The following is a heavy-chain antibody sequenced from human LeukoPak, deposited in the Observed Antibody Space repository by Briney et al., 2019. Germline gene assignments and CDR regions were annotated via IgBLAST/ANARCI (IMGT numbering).Heavy chain of an antibody. CDR3: PSITRSYFDY. CDR2: IYSGGST. CDR1: GITVNSNY. J-gene: IGHJ4*02. D-gene: IGHD3-16*01. V-gene: IGHV3-53*01. Sequence: GGSLRLSRAASGITVNSNYTSWVRQAPGKGLEWVSVIYSGGSTSYADSVKGRFTISRDNSKNTMYPQMNSMRAEDTAVYYCPSITRSYFDYWGQGILVTVSS.